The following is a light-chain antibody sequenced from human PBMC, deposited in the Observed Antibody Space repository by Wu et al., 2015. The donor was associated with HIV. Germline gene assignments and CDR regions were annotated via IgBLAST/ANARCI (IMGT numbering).Light chain of an antibody. V-gene: IGKV3-20*01. CDR2: GAS. J-gene: IGKJ1*01. Sequence: IVMTQSPATLSVSPGERATLSCRASQSVSSDLAWYQQKPGQAPRLLIYGASSRATGIPDRFSGSGSGTDFTLIISRLEPEDFAVYYCQQYGTSLWTFGQGTKVEIK. CDR1: QSVSSD. CDR3: QQYGTSLWT.